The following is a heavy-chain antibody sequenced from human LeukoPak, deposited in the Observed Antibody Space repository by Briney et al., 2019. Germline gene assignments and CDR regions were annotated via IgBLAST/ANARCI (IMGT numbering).Heavy chain of an antibody. J-gene: IGHJ3*02. CDR1: GGSFSGYY. CDR2: INHSGST. CDR3: ARRIAVAGTWYAFDI. D-gene: IGHD6-19*01. V-gene: IGHV4-34*01. Sequence: SETLSPTCAVYGGSFSGYYWSWIRQPPGKGLEWIGEINHSGSTNYNPSLKSRVTISVDTSKNQFSLKLSSVTAADTAVYYCARRIAVAGTWYAFDIWGQGTMVTVSS.